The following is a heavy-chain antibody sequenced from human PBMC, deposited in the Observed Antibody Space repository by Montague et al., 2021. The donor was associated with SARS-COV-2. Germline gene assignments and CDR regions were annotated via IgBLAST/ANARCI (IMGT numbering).Heavy chain of an antibody. CDR2: LYYSGST. J-gene: IGHJ6*02. Sequence: SETLSLTCTVSGGSISGNSYYWVWLRQPPGMGLDWIGSLYYSGSTYYTPSLQSRVTIYVDTSKNQLSLKLSSVTAADTAVYYCARVGRQQLVRLSGMDVWGQGTTVTVS. D-gene: IGHD6-13*01. CDR3: ARVGRQQLVRLSGMDV. CDR1: GGSISGNSYY. V-gene: IGHV4-39*07.